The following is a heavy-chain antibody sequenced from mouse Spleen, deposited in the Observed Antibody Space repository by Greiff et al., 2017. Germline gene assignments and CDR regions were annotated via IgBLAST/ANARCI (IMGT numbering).Heavy chain of an antibody. CDR2: IYPGSGNT. CDR1: GYTFTDYY. D-gene: IGHD1-1*01. Sequence: QVQLKESGAELVRPGASVKLSCKASGYTFTDYYINWVKQRPGQGLEWIARIYPGSGNTYYNEKFKGKATLTAEKSSSTAYMQLSSLTSEDSAVYFCARGIYGSSLDFDYWGQGTTLTVSS. CDR3: ARGIYGSSLDFDY. V-gene: IGHV1-76*01. J-gene: IGHJ2*01.